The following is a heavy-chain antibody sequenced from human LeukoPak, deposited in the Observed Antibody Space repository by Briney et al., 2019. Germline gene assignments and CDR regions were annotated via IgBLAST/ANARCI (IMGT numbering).Heavy chain of an antibody. CDR2: ISGSGGST. D-gene: IGHD7-27*01. CDR1: GFSFSSYT. Sequence: PGGSLRLSCAASGFSFSSYTVNWVRQPPGKGLEWVSAISGSGGSTYYADSVKGRFTISRDNSKNTLYLQMNSLRAEDTAVYYCAKDGLGIWSRGYFDYWGQGTLVTVSS. CDR3: AKDGLGIWSRGYFDY. J-gene: IGHJ4*02. V-gene: IGHV3-23*01.